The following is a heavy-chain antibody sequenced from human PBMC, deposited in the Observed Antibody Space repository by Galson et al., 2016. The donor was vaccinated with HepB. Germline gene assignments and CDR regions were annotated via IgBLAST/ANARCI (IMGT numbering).Heavy chain of an antibody. CDR3: AKGPRATRRYMDV. CDR2: ISWDGVKT. Sequence: SLRLSCAASGFTFDDCPMHWVRQAPGKGLEWVSLISWDGVKTLYGDSVKGRFTISRDNSKNFLYLQMNSLRTEDTALYFCAKGPRATRRYMDVWGQGTKVTVSS. J-gene: IGHJ6*02. D-gene: IGHD3-16*02. V-gene: IGHV3-43*01. CDR1: GFTFDDCP.